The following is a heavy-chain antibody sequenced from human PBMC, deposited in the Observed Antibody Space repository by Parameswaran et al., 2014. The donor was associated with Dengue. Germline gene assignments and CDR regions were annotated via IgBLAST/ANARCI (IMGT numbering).Heavy chain of an antibody. V-gene: IGHV5-51*01. D-gene: IGHD3-3*01. J-gene: IGHJ5*02. CDR3: ARRGGSGYHTNWFDP. Sequence: VRQMPGKGLEWMGIIYPGDSDTRYSPSFQGQVTISADKSISTAYLQWSSLKASDTAMYYCARRGGSGYHTNWFDPWGQGTLVTVSS. CDR2: IYPGDSDT.